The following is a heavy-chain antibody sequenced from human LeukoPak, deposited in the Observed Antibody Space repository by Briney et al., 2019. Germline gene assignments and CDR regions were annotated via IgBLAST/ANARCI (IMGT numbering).Heavy chain of an antibody. V-gene: IGHV4-4*02. CDR1: GGSISNSNW. J-gene: IGHJ4*02. CDR3: ARGYSSSWSYFDY. CDR2: IYHSGST. Sequence: PSGTLSLTCAVSGGSISNSNWWSWVRQPPGKGLEWIGEIYHSGSTNYNPSLKSRVTISVDKSKNRFSLKLSSVTAADTAVYYCARGYSSSWSYFDYWGQGTLVTVSS. D-gene: IGHD6-13*01.